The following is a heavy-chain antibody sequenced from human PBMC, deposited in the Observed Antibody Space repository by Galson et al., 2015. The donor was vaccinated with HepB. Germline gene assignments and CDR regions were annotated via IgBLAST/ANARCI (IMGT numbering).Heavy chain of an antibody. D-gene: IGHD3-9*01. CDR2: ISYDGSNK. Sequence: QAPGKGLEWVAVISYDGSNKYYADSVKGRFTISRDNSKNTLYLQMNSLRAEDTAVYYCAKGSGHILRYFDWDMDVWGQGTTVTVSS. V-gene: IGHV3-30*18. J-gene: IGHJ6*02. CDR3: AKGSGHILRYFDWDMDV.